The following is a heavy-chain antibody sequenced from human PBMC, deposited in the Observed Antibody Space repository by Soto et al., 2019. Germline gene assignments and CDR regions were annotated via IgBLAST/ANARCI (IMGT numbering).Heavy chain of an antibody. V-gene: IGHV3-30*03. CDR2: ISYDGTNK. CDR3: ARDPKTSGGQHWAFNYFDS. Sequence: QVQLVESGGGVVQPGRSLRLSCAASGFTFSSYGIHWVRQAPGKGLEWVALISYDGTNKFYADSVKGRFTISRDNSKSTLYLQVDSLRPEDAAVYYCARDPKTSGGQHWAFNYFDSWGQGTLVTVSS. J-gene: IGHJ4*02. CDR1: GFTFSSYG. D-gene: IGHD7-27*01.